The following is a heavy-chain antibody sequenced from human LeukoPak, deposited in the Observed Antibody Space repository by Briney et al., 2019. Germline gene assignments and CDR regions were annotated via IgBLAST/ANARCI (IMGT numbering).Heavy chain of an antibody. CDR2: ISAYNGNT. V-gene: IGHV1-18*01. CDR3: ARDGGEQKWFDP. J-gene: IGHJ5*02. CDR1: GGTFSSYA. D-gene: IGHD3-16*01. Sequence: ASVKVSCKASGGTFSSYAISWVRQAPGQGLEWMGRISAYNGNTNYAQKLQGRVTMTTDTSTTTAYMELRRMRSDGTAVYYCARDGGEQKWFDPWGQGTLVTVSS.